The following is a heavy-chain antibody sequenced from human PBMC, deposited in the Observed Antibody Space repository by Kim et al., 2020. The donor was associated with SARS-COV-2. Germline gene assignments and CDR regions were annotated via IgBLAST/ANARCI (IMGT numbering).Heavy chain of an antibody. V-gene: IGHV1-2*06. CDR2: INPNSGGT. D-gene: IGHD6-6*01. Sequence: ASVKVSCKASGYTFTGYYMHWVRQAPGQGLEWMGRINPNSGGTNYAQKFQGRVTMTRDTSISTAYMELSRLRSDDTAVYYCAREREYSSSPERAYNWFDPWGQGTLVTVSS. CDR3: AREREYSSSPERAYNWFDP. CDR1: GYTFTGYY. J-gene: IGHJ5*02.